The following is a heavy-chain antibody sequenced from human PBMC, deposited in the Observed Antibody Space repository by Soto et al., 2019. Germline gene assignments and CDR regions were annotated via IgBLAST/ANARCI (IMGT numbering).Heavy chain of an antibody. D-gene: IGHD3-9*01. CDR3: ETSFRYFDT. CDR2: ISGTASRT. J-gene: IGHJ4*02. V-gene: IGHV3-23*01. Sequence: GGSLRLSCAGSGFTPTTTPLSWVRQPPGKGLEWVTTISGTASRTYYVDAVKGRFFISRDNDKNTVTLQMNNLTVDDTAVYYCETSFRYFDTWGQGTRVNVS. CDR1: GFTPTTTP.